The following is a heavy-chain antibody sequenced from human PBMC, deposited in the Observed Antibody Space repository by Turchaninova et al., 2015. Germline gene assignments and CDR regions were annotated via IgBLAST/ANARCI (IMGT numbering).Heavy chain of an antibody. D-gene: IGHD1-26*01. CDR1: GGSFSGFF. CDR3: ARGGSGGYGWYAP. Sequence: QVQLQQWGAGLLRPSEPLSLPCGVYGGSFSGFFWNWIRQPPGKGLEWMGETNMSGSTKYNPSLKSRVTISVDTSKNQFSLQLSSVTAADTAEYYCARGGSGGYGWYAPWGQGTLVTVSS. J-gene: IGHJ5*02. CDR2: TNMSGST. V-gene: IGHV4-34*01.